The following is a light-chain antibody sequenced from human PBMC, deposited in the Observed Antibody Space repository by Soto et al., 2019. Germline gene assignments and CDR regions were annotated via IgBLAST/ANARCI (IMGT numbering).Light chain of an antibody. J-gene: IGKJ5*01. V-gene: IGKV3-15*01. Sequence: EIVLTQSPVTLSVSPGERATLFCRASQSASTNLAWYQHKPGQAPRLLIYGASTRATAIPARFSGSGSGTEFSLTINSLESEDFAVYYCQHYNSWPRFAFGQGTRLEIK. CDR1: QSASTN. CDR2: GAS. CDR3: QHYNSWPRFA.